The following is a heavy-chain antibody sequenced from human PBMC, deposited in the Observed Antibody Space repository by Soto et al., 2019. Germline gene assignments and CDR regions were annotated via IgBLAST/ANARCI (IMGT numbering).Heavy chain of an antibody. CDR1: VSTFSMYW. V-gene: IGHV3-74*03. Sequence: GGSLRLSCAASVSTFSMYWMHWVRQSPGKGLLWVSRINGDGTDTTYADSVKGRFTISRDNAKNTVYLQMNGLRAEDTAVYYCAREVGRGSGSYYLDYWGQETLVTVSS. CDR3: AREVGRGSGSYYLDY. D-gene: IGHD3-16*01. J-gene: IGHJ4*02. CDR2: INGDGTDT.